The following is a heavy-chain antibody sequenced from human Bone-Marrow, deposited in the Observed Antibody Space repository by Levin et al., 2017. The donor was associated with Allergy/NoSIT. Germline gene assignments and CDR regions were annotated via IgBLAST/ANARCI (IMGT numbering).Heavy chain of an antibody. D-gene: IGHD1-26*01. V-gene: IGHV1-58*01. CDR1: GFTFTSSA. CDR3: AAGVGATVFDY. Sequence: KISCKASGFTFTSSAVQLVRQARGQRLEWIGWIVVGSGNTNYAQKFQERVTITRDMSTSTAYMELSSLRSEDTAVYYCAAGVGATVFDYWGQGTLVTVSS. CDR2: IVVGSGNT. J-gene: IGHJ4*02.